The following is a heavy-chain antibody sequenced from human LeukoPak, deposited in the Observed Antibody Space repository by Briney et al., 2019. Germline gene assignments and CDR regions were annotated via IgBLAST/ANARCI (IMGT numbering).Heavy chain of an antibody. J-gene: IGHJ6*02. CDR2: INHSGST. CDR1: GGSFSGYY. V-gene: IGHV4-34*01. D-gene: IGHD3-10*01. CDR3: ARDLIGYYGSGSYDNPYYYYGMDV. Sequence: PSETLSLTCAVYGGSFSGYYWSWIRQPPGKGLEWIGEINHSGSTNYNPSLKSRVTMSVDTSKNQFSLKLSSVTAADTAVYYCARDLIGYYGSGSYDNPYYYYGMDVWGQGTTVTVSS.